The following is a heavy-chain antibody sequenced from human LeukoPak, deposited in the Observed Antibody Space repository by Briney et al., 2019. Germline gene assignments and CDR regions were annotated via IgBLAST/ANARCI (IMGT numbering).Heavy chain of an antibody. CDR1: GFTFRSYE. V-gene: IGHV3-48*03. D-gene: IGHD3-9*01. CDR3: AREGRTLTGFPFDY. Sequence: GGSLRLSCAASGFTFRSYEMNWVRQAPGKGLEWISYIGISGNAIFYADSVKGRFTISRDDAKNSVYLQMNTLRAEVTAVYYCAREGRTLTGFPFDYWGQGALVTVSS. J-gene: IGHJ4*02. CDR2: IGISGNAI.